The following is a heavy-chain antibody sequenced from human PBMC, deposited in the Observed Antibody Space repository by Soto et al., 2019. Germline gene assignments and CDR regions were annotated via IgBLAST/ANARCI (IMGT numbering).Heavy chain of an antibody. CDR3: ARDSRSYLTIDY. CDR1: GFTFSSYE. D-gene: IGHD1-26*01. J-gene: IGHJ4*02. V-gene: IGHV3-48*03. CDR2: ISRGGTTI. Sequence: EVQLVESGGGLVQPGGSLRLSCEASGFTFSSYEMNWVRQAPGKGPEWLSYISRGGTTIYDADSVKGRFTISRDNARNSLYLQMNSLRAEDTAVYYCARDSRSYLTIDYWGQGTLVIVSS.